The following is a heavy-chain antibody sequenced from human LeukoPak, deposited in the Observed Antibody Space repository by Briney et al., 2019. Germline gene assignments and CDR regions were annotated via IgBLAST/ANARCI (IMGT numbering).Heavy chain of an antibody. Sequence: SKTLSLTCAVYGGSFSGYYWSWIRQPPGKGLEWIGEINHSGSTNYNPSLKSRVTISVDTSKNQFSLKLSSVTAADTAVYYCARGVATAGKIPPPGPNFDYWGQGTLVTVSS. CDR1: GGSFSGYY. J-gene: IGHJ4*02. V-gene: IGHV4-34*01. CDR3: ARGVATAGKIPPPGPNFDY. D-gene: IGHD6-13*01. CDR2: INHSGST.